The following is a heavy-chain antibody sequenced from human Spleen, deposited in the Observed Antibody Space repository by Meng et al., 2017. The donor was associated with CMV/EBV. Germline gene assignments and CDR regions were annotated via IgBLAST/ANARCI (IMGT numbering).Heavy chain of an antibody. V-gene: IGHV3-23*01. CDR3: AKQLSGGSSGWFDP. D-gene: IGHD2-15*01. Sequence: CAASGITFSSYAMSWVRQAPGKGLEWVSTISSGGSPNYAGSVKGRFTISRDNSKNTLYLQMNSLRVEDTAVYYCAKQLSGGSSGWFDPWGQGTLVTVSS. J-gene: IGHJ5*02. CDR1: GITFSSYA. CDR2: ISSGGSP.